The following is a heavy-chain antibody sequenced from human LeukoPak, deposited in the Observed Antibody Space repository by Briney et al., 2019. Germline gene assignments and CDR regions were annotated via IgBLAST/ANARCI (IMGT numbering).Heavy chain of an antibody. Sequence: ASVKVSCKXSGGTFSSYAISWVRQAPGQGLEWMGWIIPIFGTANYAQKFQGRVTITTDESTSTAYMELSSLRSEDTAVYFCARVVPAATSTWYFDYWGQGTLVTVSS. CDR3: ARVVPAATSTWYFDY. D-gene: IGHD2-2*01. J-gene: IGHJ4*02. V-gene: IGHV1-69*05. CDR1: GGTFSSYA. CDR2: IIPIFGTA.